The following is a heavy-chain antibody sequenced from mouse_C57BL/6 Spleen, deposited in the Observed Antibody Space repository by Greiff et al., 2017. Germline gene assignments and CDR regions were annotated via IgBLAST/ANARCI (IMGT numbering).Heavy chain of an antibody. CDR3: ARWGFIPTVKGFDY. V-gene: IGHV1-18*01. D-gene: IGHD1-1*01. CDR2: INPNNGGT. J-gene: IGHJ2*01. CDR1: GYTFTDYN. Sequence: EVQLQQSGPELVKPGASVKIPCKASGYTFTDYNMDWVKQSHGKSLEWIGDINPNNGGTIYNQKFKGKATLTVDKSSSTAYMELRSLTSEDTAVYYCARWGFIPTVKGFDYWGQGTTLTVSS.